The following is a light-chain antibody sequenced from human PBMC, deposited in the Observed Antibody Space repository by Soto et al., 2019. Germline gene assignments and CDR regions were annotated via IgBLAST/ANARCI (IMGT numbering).Light chain of an antibody. Sequence: EIRLTQSPSSLSASVGDRVTIACRASHDINNFLACLQHRPGKVPEPMMYAASTLKSAVPSRFSGSGSGTDFTLTIDGLQPEEFATYFCQNYNSVPYTFGQGTKREIK. V-gene: IGKV1-27*01. CDR2: AAS. J-gene: IGKJ2*01. CDR3: QNYNSVPYT. CDR1: HDINNF.